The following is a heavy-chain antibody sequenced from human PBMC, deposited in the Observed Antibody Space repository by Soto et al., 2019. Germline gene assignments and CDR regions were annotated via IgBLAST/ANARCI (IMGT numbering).Heavy chain of an antibody. Sequence: XSVKVSCKAPRDAFTSYYIYLVRQAPGQGLEWMGVINPHGGSTAYAQKFKGRVTLTRDTSASTVYMEVSSLTSEDTAMYYCARSSGGNFGIIIEGTNWFAPWGQGTLVTVSS. V-gene: IGHV1-46*01. CDR1: RDAFTSYY. CDR3: ARSSGGNFGIIIEGTNWFAP. D-gene: IGHD1-26*01. J-gene: IGHJ5*02. CDR2: INPHGGST.